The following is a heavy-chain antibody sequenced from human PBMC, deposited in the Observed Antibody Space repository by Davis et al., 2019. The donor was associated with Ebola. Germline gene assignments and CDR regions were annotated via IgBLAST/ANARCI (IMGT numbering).Heavy chain of an antibody. CDR2: IYFSGST. J-gene: IGHJ4*02. CDR1: GGSISSYY. D-gene: IGHD5-24*01. V-gene: IGHV4-59*08. Sequence: SETLSLTCTVSGGSISSYYWSWIRQPPGKGLEWTGYIYFSGSTNYNPSLKSRVTISVDTSKNQFSLKLSSVTAADTAVYYCARQGLRRDGYNYHLADYWGQGTLVTVSS. CDR3: ARQGLRRDGYNYHLADY.